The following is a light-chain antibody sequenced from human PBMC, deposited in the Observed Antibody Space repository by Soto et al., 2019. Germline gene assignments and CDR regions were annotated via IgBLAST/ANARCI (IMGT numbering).Light chain of an antibody. CDR3: SSYTSSSTYV. Sequence: QSVLTQPASVSGSPGHSIAISCTGTSSDVGGYNYVSWYQQHPGKAPKLMVYDVSNRPSGVSNRFSGSKSGNTASLTISGLQAEDEAYYYCSSYTSSSTYVFGTGTKVTVL. J-gene: IGLJ1*01. CDR2: DVS. V-gene: IGLV2-14*01. CDR1: SSDVGGYNY.